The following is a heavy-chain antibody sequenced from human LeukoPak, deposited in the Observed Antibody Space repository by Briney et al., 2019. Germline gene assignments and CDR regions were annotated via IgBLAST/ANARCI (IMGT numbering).Heavy chain of an antibody. V-gene: IGHV3-23*01. CDR1: GFTFSSYA. J-gene: IGHJ5*02. CDR3: AKDIVRFGELFPFDP. CDR2: ISGSGGST. Sequence: GGSLRLSCAASGFTFSSYAMSWVRQAPGKGLEWVSAISGSGGSTYYADSVKGRFTISRDNSKNTLYLQMNSLRAEDTAVYYCAKDIVRFGELFPFDPWGQGTLVTVSS. D-gene: IGHD3-10*01.